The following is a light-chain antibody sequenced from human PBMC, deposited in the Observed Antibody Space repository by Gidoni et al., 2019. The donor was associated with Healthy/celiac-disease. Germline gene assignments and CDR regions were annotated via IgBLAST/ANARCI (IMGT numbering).Light chain of an antibody. CDR2: EGS. CDR3: CSYAGSSTFV. Sequence: QSALTQPASVSGSPGHPITISCTGTSSDVGSYNLVSWYQQHPGKAPKLMIYEGSKRPSGVSNRFSGSKSGNTASLTISGLQAEDEADYYCCSYAGSSTFVFGGGTKLTVL. V-gene: IGLV2-23*03. J-gene: IGLJ3*02. CDR1: SSDVGSYNL.